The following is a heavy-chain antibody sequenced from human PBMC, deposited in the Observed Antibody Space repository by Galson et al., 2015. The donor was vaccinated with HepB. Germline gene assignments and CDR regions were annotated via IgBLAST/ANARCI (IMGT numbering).Heavy chain of an antibody. CDR3: ARDGTTYYDFWSGYYSYYYYGMDV. Sequence: SLRLSCAASGFTFSSYWMSWVRQAPGKGLEWVANIKQDGSEKYYVDSVKGRFTISRDNAKNSLYLQMNSLRAEVTAVYYCARDGTTYYDFWSGYYSYYYYGMDVWGQGTTVTVSS. CDR2: IKQDGSEK. J-gene: IGHJ6*02. CDR1: GFTFSSYW. V-gene: IGHV3-7*03. D-gene: IGHD3-3*01.